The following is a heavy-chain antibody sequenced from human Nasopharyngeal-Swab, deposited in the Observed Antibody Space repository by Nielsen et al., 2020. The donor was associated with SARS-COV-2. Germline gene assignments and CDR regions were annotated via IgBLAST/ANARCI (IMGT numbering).Heavy chain of an antibody. CDR2: IWYDGSNK. CDR1: GFTFSSYG. J-gene: IGHJ6*02. CDR3: ARASWGYSSSWYIYYYYGMDV. D-gene: IGHD6-13*01. Sequence: GESLKISCAASGFTFSSYGMHWVRQAPGKGLEWVAVIWYDGSNKYYADSVKGRFTISRDNSKNTLYLQMNSLRAEDTAVYYCARASWGYSSSWYIYYYYGMDVWGQGTTVTVSS. V-gene: IGHV3-33*01.